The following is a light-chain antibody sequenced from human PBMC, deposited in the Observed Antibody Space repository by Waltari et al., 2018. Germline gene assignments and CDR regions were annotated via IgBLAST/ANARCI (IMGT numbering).Light chain of an antibody. J-gene: IGKJ5*01. CDR3: QQYYGLQIT. Sequence: DIVMTQSRASLAVSLGERATISCKTSQTSLNRANNKNYLVWYQQRPGQPPKKLIYWASVRESGVPDRFSGSGSVTDFTLTISSLQPEDVAVYYCQQYYGLQITFGQGTRLEI. CDR2: WAS. CDR1: QTSLNRANNKNY. V-gene: IGKV4-1*01.